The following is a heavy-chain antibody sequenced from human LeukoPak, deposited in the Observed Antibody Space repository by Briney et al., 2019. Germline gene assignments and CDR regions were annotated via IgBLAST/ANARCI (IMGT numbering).Heavy chain of an antibody. J-gene: IGHJ4*02. D-gene: IGHD6-19*01. V-gene: IGHV3-23*01. Sequence: PGGSLRLSCAVSGITLSNYGMSWVRQAPGKGLEWVSGIFGSGGSTHYADSVKGRFTISRDNSKNTVYLQMNSPRAEDTAVYYCAKTTTGYSSGRFPGWPVDYWGQGTLVTVSS. CDR3: AKTTTGYSSGRFPGWPVDY. CDR1: GITLSNYG. CDR2: IFGSGGST.